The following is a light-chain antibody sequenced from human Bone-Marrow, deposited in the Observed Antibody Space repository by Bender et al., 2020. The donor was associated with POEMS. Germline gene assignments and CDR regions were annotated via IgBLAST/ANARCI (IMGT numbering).Light chain of an antibody. Sequence: QSALTQPPSASGSPGQSVTISCTGTSSDVGAHNSVCWYQHHPGKPPKLIIYEVTKRPSGVPDRFSASKSGNTASLTISGLQTEDEADYYCSSYTSSTTFVVFGGGTKLTVL. V-gene: IGLV2-8*01. CDR1: SSDVGAHNS. CDR2: EVT. J-gene: IGLJ2*01. CDR3: SSYTSSTTFVV.